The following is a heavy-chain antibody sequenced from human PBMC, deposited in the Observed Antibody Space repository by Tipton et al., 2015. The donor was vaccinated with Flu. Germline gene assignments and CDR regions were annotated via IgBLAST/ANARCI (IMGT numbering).Heavy chain of an antibody. CDR1: GFTFSTFW. Sequence: SLRLSCAASGFTFSTFWMHWVRQAPGKGLEWVANINQDGSEKYYVDSVKGRFTISRDNAKNSLYLQMNSLRGDDSAVYYCARAVGGSGSYWGQGTLVPVSS. CDR3: ARAVGGSGSY. CDR2: INQDGSEK. J-gene: IGHJ4*02. V-gene: IGHV3-7*01. D-gene: IGHD3-10*01.